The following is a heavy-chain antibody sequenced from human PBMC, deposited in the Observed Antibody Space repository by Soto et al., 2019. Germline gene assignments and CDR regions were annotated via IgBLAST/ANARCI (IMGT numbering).Heavy chain of an antibody. Sequence: QVQLVESGGGVVQPGRSLRLSCAASGFTFSSYGMHWVRQAPGKGLEWVAVISYDGSNKYYADSVKGRFTISRDNSKNTLYLQMNSLRAEDAAVYYCATASTYDYVWGSYRWASLGDYWGQGTLVTVSS. D-gene: IGHD3-16*02. V-gene: IGHV3-30*03. CDR1: GFTFSSYG. J-gene: IGHJ4*02. CDR2: ISYDGSNK. CDR3: ATASTYDYVWGSYRWASLGDY.